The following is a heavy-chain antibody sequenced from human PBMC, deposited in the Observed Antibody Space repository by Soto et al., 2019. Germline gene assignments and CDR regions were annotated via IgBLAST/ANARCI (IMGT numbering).Heavy chain of an antibody. J-gene: IGHJ6*02. CDR3: AIGGQLSVYYDIDV. Sequence: QVQLVQSGAEVKKPGASVKVSCQASGYTFSDYFLHWVRQAPGQGLEWLGRINPHTGGTDFAQTFHGRVTMTRDTSIITAYMELRGLTSDDTALYFCAIGGQLSVYYDIDVWGQGTAVTVSS. D-gene: IGHD2-2*01. V-gene: IGHV1-2*06. CDR2: INPHTGGT. CDR1: GYTFSDYF.